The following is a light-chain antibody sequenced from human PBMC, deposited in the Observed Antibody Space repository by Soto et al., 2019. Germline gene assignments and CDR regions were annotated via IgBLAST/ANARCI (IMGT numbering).Light chain of an antibody. Sequence: EIALTQSPGTLSLSPGERATLSCRASQSVSTVYLGWYQRKPGQAPRLIIYGASNRATGIPDRFSGSGSGTDFTLTISRLEPEDFAVYFCQHYGSSPRTVGQGTKVEIK. CDR1: QSVSTVY. CDR3: QHYGSSPRT. CDR2: GAS. J-gene: IGKJ1*01. V-gene: IGKV3-20*01.